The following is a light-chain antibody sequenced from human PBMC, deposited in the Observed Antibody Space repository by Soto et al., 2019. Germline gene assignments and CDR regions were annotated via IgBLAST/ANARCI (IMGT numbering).Light chain of an antibody. CDR2: AAS. V-gene: IGKV3-11*01. CDR3: QQRSNWPLT. J-gene: IGKJ5*01. CDR1: QSVSSN. Sequence: EIFLTQSPATLSVSPGERATLSCRASQSVSSNLAWYQQKPGKAPRLLIYAASTRATDIPARFSGSGYGTDLTLTISSLEPEDFAVYYCQQRSNWPLTFGQGTRLEIK.